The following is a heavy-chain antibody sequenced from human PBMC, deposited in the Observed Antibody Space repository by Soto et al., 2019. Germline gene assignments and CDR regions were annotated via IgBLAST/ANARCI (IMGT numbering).Heavy chain of an antibody. Sequence: LRLSCAASGFTFSSYEMNWVRQAPGKGLEWVSYISSSGSTIYYADSVKGRFTISRDNAKNSLYLQMNSLRAEDTAVYYCARDMIRRRGSSGWFGGHYYGMDVWGQGTTVTVSS. CDR3: ARDMIRRRGSSGWFGGHYYGMDV. CDR1: GFTFSSYE. CDR2: ISSSGSTI. J-gene: IGHJ6*02. V-gene: IGHV3-48*03. D-gene: IGHD6-19*01.